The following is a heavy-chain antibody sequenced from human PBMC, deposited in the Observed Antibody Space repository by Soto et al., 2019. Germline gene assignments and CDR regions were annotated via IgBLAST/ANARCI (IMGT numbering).Heavy chain of an antibody. D-gene: IGHD3-22*01. CDR1: GFTFSSYS. J-gene: IGHJ4*02. CDR3: ASHPRDSSGYWYYFDY. V-gene: IGHV3-21*01. CDR2: ISSRSNYM. Sequence: PGGSLRLSCAASGFTFSSYSMNWVRQAPGKGLEWVSSISSRSNYMDYADSVKGRFTISRDNAKNSLYLQMNSLRAEDTAVYYCASHPRDSSGYWYYFDYWGQGT.